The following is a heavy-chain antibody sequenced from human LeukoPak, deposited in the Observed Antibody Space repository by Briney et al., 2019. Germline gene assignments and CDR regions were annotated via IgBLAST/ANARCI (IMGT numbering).Heavy chain of an antibody. CDR3: ARESGLGRAFDI. Sequence: SETLSLTCTVSGYSISSGYYWGWIRQPPGKGLEWIGYIYYSGSTNYNPSLKSRVTISVDTSKNQFSLKLSSVTAADTAVYYCARESGLGRAFDIWGQGTMVTVSS. D-gene: IGHD1-26*01. V-gene: IGHV4-61*01. CDR2: IYYSGST. J-gene: IGHJ3*02. CDR1: GYSISSGYY.